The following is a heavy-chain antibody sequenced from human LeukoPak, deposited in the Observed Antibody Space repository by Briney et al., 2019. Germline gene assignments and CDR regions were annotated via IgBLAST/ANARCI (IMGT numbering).Heavy chain of an antibody. Sequence: PGGSLRLSCAASGFPFTNYAMTWVRQAPGKGLEWVSYISSSGSTIYYADSVKGRFTISRDNAKNSLYLQMNSLRAEDTAVYYCAELGITMIGGVWGKGTTVTISS. CDR1: GFPFTNYA. V-gene: IGHV3-48*03. CDR2: ISSSGSTI. J-gene: IGHJ6*04. CDR3: AELGITMIGGV. D-gene: IGHD3-10*02.